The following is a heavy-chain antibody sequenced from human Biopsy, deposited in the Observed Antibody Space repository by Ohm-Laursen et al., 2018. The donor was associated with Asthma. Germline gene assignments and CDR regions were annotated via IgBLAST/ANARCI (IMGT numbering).Heavy chain of an antibody. CDR1: GFTFSSYV. Sequence: SLRLSCTASGFTFSSYVMNWVRQAPGKGLEWVANIKKDGSEKYYVDSVKGRFTISRDNAKNSLYLHMNSLRAADTALYYCARGGYCTSPTCPWGRYATDVWGQGTTVTVSS. J-gene: IGHJ6*02. D-gene: IGHD2-2*01. CDR2: IKKDGSEK. V-gene: IGHV3-7*01. CDR3: ARGGYCTSPTCPWGRYATDV.